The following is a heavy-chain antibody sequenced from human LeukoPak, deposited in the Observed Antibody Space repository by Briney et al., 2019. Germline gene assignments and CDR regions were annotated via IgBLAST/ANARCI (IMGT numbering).Heavy chain of an antibody. V-gene: IGHV3-23*01. CDR3: ARDPGEDVLLWFGELRSNLNYYYYYMDV. Sequence: PGGSLRLSCAASRFTFSSYGMSWVRQAPGKGLEWVSAISGSGGSTYYADSVKGRFTISRDNSKNTLYLQMNSLRAEDTAVYYCARDPGEDVLLWFGELRSNLNYYYYYMDVWGKGTTVTVSS. J-gene: IGHJ6*03. D-gene: IGHD3-10*01. CDR2: ISGSGGST. CDR1: RFTFSSYG.